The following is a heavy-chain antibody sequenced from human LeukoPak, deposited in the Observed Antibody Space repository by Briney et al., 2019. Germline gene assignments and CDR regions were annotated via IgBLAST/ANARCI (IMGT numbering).Heavy chain of an antibody. Sequence: PSETLSLTCTASGDSISSSDYYWGWIRQPPGKGLEWIASISYSGYTYYNPSLKSRVTISVDTSNTQFSLKLSSVTAADTAVYYCARLGSYDYSGNIDYWGQGTLVTVSS. CDR2: ISYSGYT. CDR3: ARLGSYDYSGNIDY. V-gene: IGHV4-39*01. J-gene: IGHJ4*02. CDR1: GDSISSSDYY. D-gene: IGHD3-22*01.